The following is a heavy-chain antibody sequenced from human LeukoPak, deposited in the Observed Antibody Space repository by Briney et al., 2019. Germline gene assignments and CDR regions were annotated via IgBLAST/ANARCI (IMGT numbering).Heavy chain of an antibody. CDR1: GFTFSSYA. Sequence: GASLRLSCAASGFTFSSYAMSWVRQAPGKGLEWVSAISGSGGSTYYADSVKGPFTISRDNSKNTLYLQMNSLRAEDTAVYYCAKDSVLLWFGELLPTLDYWGQGTLVTVSS. V-gene: IGHV3-23*01. J-gene: IGHJ4*02. CDR2: ISGSGGST. D-gene: IGHD3-10*01. CDR3: AKDSVLLWFGELLPTLDY.